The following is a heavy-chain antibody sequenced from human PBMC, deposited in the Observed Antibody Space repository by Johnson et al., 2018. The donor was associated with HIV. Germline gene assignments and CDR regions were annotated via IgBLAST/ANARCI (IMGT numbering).Heavy chain of an antibody. CDR1: GFTFSTYV. V-gene: IGHV3-30*03. CDR3: AREAAFDI. Sequence: QFQLVESGGGVVQPGRSLRLSCAASGFTFSTYVMYWVRQAPGTGLEWVALISHDVRNDYCAVSVKGRFTISRDNSKNTMSLQMNSLRTEDAVVYYYAREAAFDIGGQGTLVNIS. J-gene: IGHJ3*02. CDR2: ISHDVRND.